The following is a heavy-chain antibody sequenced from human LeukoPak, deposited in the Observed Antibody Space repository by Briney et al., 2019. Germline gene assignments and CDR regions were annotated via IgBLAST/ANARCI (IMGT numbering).Heavy chain of an antibody. CDR2: IIPIFGTA. V-gene: IGHV1-69*13. CDR1: GGTFSSYA. J-gene: IGHJ6*02. Sequence: SVKVSCKASGGTFSSYALSWVRQAPGQGLEWMGGIIPIFGTANYAQKFQGRVTITADESTSTAYMELSSLRSEDTAVYYCARVVLGFWSGYYSYGMDVWGQGTTVTVSS. D-gene: IGHD3-3*01. CDR3: ARVVLGFWSGYYSYGMDV.